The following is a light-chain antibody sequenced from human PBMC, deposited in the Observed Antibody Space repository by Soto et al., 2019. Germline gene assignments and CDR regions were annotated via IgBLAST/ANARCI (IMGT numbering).Light chain of an antibody. CDR3: QQSYNAPRT. CDR2: GAS. Sequence: DIQMTQSPSSLSASVGDRVTITCRASQSIRTNLNWYQQKPGRAPKLQIYGASSLQSGVPSRFSGSGSGSEFTLTISSLQPEDSATYYCQQSYNAPRTFGPGTKVVIK. J-gene: IGKJ1*01. V-gene: IGKV1-39*01. CDR1: QSIRTN.